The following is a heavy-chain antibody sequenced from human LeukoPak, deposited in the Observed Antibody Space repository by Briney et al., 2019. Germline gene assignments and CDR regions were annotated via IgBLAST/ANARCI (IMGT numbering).Heavy chain of an antibody. Sequence: GGSLRLACAASGFSFSSYGMHSVRQAPGKGLEWVAVIWYDGSNKYYADSVKGRFTISRDNSKNTLYLQMNSLRAEDTAVYYCARDSAAGYYFDYWGQGTLVTVSS. CDR3: ARDSAAGYYFDY. V-gene: IGHV3-33*01. D-gene: IGHD6-13*01. J-gene: IGHJ4*02. CDR1: GFSFSSYG. CDR2: IWYDGSNK.